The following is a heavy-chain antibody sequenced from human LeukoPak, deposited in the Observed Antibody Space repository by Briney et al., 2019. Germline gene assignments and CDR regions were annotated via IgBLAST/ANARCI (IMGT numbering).Heavy chain of an antibody. J-gene: IGHJ4*02. CDR2: ISWNSGNI. Sequence: GRSLRLSCAGSGFSFDDFAMHWVRQAPGKGLEWVSGISWNSGNIDNADSVKGRFSISRDNAKSSLYLQMNSLRAEDTALYYCAKDMCSSTGCHELDFWGQGTLVTVSS. CDR3: AKDMCSSTGCHELDF. V-gene: IGHV3-9*01. D-gene: IGHD2-2*01. CDR1: GFSFDDFA.